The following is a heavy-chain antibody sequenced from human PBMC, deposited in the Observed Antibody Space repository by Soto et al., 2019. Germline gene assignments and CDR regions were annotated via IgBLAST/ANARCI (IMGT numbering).Heavy chain of an antibody. Sequence: SETLCLTCSVSGGSISTGVWYWSWVREHPGKGLEWIGEIYYRGTTSYNPSLGSPVTISRDTSKNQVSLKLNSVTAADTAVYYCARVSAGGTRWFDSWCQG. V-gene: IGHV4-31*01. D-gene: IGHD6-13*01. CDR2: IYYRGTT. CDR3: ARVSAGGTRWFDS. CDR1: GGSISTGVWY. J-gene: IGHJ5*01.